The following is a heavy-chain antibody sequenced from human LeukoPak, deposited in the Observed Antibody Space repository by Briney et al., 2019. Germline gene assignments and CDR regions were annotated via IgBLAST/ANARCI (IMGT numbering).Heavy chain of an antibody. CDR2: ISWNSGSI. D-gene: IGHD3-9*01. CDR3: ANVREKMAYDILTGYYYYYGMDV. V-gene: IGHV3-9*01. Sequence: PGGSLRLSCAASGFTFDDYAMHWVRQAPGKGLEWVSGISWNSGSIGYADSVKGRFTISRDNAKNSLYLQMNSLRAEDTALYYCANVREKMAYDILTGYYYYYGMDVWGQGTTVTVSS. CDR1: GFTFDDYA. J-gene: IGHJ6*02.